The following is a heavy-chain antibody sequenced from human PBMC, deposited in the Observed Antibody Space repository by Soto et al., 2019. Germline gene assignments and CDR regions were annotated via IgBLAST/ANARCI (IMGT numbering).Heavy chain of an antibody. CDR3: ARRVVAATYWFDP. D-gene: IGHD2-15*01. V-gene: IGHV4-34*01. CDR1: GGSFSGYY. J-gene: IGHJ5*02. Sequence: SETLSLTCAVYGGSFSGYYWSWIRQPPGKGLEWIGEINHSGSTNYNPSLKSRVTISVDTSKNQFSLKLSSVTAADTAVYYCARRVVAATYWFDPWGQGTLVTVSS. CDR2: INHSGST.